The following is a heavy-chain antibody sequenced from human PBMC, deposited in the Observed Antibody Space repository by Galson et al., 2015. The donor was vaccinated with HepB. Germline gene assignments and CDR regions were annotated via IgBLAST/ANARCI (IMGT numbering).Heavy chain of an antibody. J-gene: IGHJ4*02. CDR2: IYPGDSDS. Sequence: QSGAEVKKPGESLKISCKGSGYSFSNYWITWVRQVPGKGLEWMGIIYPGDSDSRYKSSFEGQVTISVDTSISTAFLQWDSLKASDTAMYFCARHGGDSSSPPDHWGQGTLVTVFS. CDR3: ARHGGDSSSPPDH. D-gene: IGHD6-13*01. CDR1: GYSFSNYW. V-gene: IGHV5-51*01.